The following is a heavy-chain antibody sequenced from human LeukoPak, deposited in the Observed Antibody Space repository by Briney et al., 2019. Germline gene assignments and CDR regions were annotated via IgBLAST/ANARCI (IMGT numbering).Heavy chain of an antibody. D-gene: IGHD2-2*01. CDR3: ARRGCSSTSCYFDWFDP. CDR1: GRTFSSYA. Sequence: VASVTVSCKASGRTFSSYAISWERQAPGQGLEWMGVIIPNFGTGNCAQKFQGRVTITADESTSTAYMELSSLRSEDTAVYYCARRGCSSTSCYFDWFDPWGQGTLVTVSS. CDR2: IIPNFGTG. V-gene: IGHV1-69*13. J-gene: IGHJ5*02.